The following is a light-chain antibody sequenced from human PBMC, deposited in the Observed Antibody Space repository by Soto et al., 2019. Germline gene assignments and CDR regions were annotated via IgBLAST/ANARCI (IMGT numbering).Light chain of an antibody. CDR1: QSVSSN. CDR2: GAS. Sequence: EIVMTQSPATLSVSPGERATLSCRASQSVSSNLAWYQQKPGQAPRLLIYGASTRATGIPARFSGSGSGTEFTLTISSLQSEDFAVYYCQQYNNWPPEYTFDQGTKLEIK. CDR3: QQYNNWPPEYT. V-gene: IGKV3-15*01. J-gene: IGKJ2*01.